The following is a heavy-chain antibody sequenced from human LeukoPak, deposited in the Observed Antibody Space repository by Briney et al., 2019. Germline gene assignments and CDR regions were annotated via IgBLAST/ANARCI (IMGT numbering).Heavy chain of an antibody. CDR3: ARVGPWVNPDYYYYYMDV. V-gene: IGHV4-39*01. Sequence: SETQSLTCTVSGGSISSSSYYWGWIRQPPGEGLEWIGSIYYSGSTYYNPSLKSRVTISVDTSKNQFSLKLSSVTAADTAVYYCARVGPWVNPDYYYYYMDVWGKGTTVTVSS. J-gene: IGHJ6*03. D-gene: IGHD1-26*01. CDR2: IYYSGST. CDR1: GGSISSSSYY.